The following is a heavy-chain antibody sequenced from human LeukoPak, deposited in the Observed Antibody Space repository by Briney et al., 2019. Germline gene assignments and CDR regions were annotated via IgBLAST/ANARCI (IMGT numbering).Heavy chain of an antibody. D-gene: IGHD2-15*01. CDR1: GGSFSGYY. J-gene: IGHJ5*02. CDR2: INHSGST. V-gene: IGHV4-34*01. Sequence: PSETLSLTCAVYGGSFSGYYWSWIRQPPGKGLEWIGEINHSGSTNYNPSLKSRVTISVDTSKNQFSLKLSSVTAADTAVYYCARGYCSGGSCHRGHWFDPWGQGTPVTVSS. CDR3: ARGYCSGGSCHRGHWFDP.